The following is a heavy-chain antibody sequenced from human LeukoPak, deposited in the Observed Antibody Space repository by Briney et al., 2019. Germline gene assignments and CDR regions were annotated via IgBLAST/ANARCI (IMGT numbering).Heavy chain of an antibody. V-gene: IGHV2-5*01. D-gene: IGHD3-10*01. CDR2: IYWNDDK. CDR3: ARRWGSGSYYLFDY. Sequence: TLSLTCTVSGGSISSYYWSWIRQPPGKALEWLALIYWNDDKRYSPSLKTRLTITKDTSKNQVVLTMTNMDPVDTATYYCARRWGSGSYYLFDYWGQGTLVTVSS. J-gene: IGHJ4*02. CDR1: GGSISSYYW.